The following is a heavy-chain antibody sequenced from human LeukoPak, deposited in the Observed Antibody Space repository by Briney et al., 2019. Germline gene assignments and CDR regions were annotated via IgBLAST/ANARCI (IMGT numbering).Heavy chain of an antibody. CDR3: ARASYGSGSYYFDY. Sequence: SQTLSLTCAVSGGSISSGGYSWSCIRQPPGKGLEWIGYIYHSGSTYYNPSLKSRVTISVDRSKNQFSLKLSSVTAADTAVYYCARASYGSGSYYFDYWGQGTLVTVSS. CDR2: IYHSGST. D-gene: IGHD3-10*01. J-gene: IGHJ4*02. CDR1: GGSISSGGYS. V-gene: IGHV4-30-2*01.